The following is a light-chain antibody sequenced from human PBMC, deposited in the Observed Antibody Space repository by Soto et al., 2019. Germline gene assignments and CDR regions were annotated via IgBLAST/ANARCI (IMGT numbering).Light chain of an antibody. J-gene: IGLJ1*01. CDR2: DVS. CDR3: NSYTGTSALV. CDR1: SSDVGSYKY. V-gene: IGLV2-14*01. Sequence: QSVLTQPASVSGSPGQSITISCTGTSSDVGSYKYVSWYQQHPGQAPKLMIYDVSNRPSGVSDRFSGSKPGNTASLTISGLQAEDEADYYCNSYTGTSALVFGTGTKVTVL.